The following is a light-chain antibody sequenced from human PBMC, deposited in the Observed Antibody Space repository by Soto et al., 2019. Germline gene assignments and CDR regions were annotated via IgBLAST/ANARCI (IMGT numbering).Light chain of an antibody. CDR3: QQSHRTPWT. CDR1: QTISKY. J-gene: IGKJ1*01. Sequence: DLPMTQSPSSLSASVGDRVTITCRASQTISKYLNWYQQRPGKAPKLLISGASTSESGVPSRFSGSGSGTVFTLTINSLQSEDSATYYCQQSHRTPWTFGQGTKVEIK. CDR2: GAS. V-gene: IGKV1-39*01.